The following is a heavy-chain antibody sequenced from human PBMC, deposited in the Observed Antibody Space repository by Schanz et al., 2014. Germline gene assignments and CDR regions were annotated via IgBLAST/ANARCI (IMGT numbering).Heavy chain of an antibody. CDR1: GGTFSSST. CDR2: IIPILDKT. Sequence: QVQLVQSGAEVKKPGSSVKVSCKASGGTFSSSTLTWVRQAPGQGLEWMGRIIPILDKTNYAQKFQGRVTMTADKTTSTVYIEVSGLRSEDTAVYYCAKVDRTRYYAMDVWGQGTTVNVSS. CDR3: AKVDRTRYYAMDV. V-gene: IGHV1-69*08. J-gene: IGHJ6*02. D-gene: IGHD3-9*01.